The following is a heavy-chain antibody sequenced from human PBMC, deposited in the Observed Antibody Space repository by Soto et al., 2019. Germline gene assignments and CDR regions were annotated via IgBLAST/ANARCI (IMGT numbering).Heavy chain of an antibody. CDR3: ARGIFGVVIKYYYYYMDV. D-gene: IGHD3-3*01. CDR2: IYSGGST. Sequence: GGSLRLSCAASGFTVSSNYMSWVRQAPGKGLEWVSVIYSGGSTYYADSVKGRFTISRHNSKNTLYLQMNSLRAEDTAVYYCARGIFGVVIKYYYYYMDVWGKGTTVTVSS. CDR1: GFTVSSNY. J-gene: IGHJ6*03. V-gene: IGHV3-53*04.